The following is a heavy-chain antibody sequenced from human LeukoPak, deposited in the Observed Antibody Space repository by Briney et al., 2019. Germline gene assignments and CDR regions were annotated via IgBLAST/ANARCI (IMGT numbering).Heavy chain of an antibody. Sequence: MTGGSLRLSCAASGFTFSSYAMSWVRQAPGKGLEWVSSITSTGRYIFYADSLKGRFTISRDNAKKSLYLQMNSLRAEDMAVYYCARLRNVGGNPHPFNVWGQGTTVTVSS. CDR1: GFTFSSYA. J-gene: IGHJ3*01. CDR2: ITSTGRYI. CDR3: ARLRNVGGNPHPFNV. V-gene: IGHV3-21*01. D-gene: IGHD4-23*01.